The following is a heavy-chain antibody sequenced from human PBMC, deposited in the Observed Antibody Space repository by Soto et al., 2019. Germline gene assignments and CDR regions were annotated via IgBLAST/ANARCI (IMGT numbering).Heavy chain of an antibody. CDR3: ARAPVVVIAAAYVDS. CDR1: DYAFTSYT. CDR2: ISPYNGNT. J-gene: IGHJ4*02. V-gene: IGHV1-18*01. Sequence: QVQLVQSGAEVKKPGASVKVACKASDYAFTSYTITWVRQAPGQGLEWMGWISPYNGNTDYAQKLQGRATMTTDTSTSTAYMELRSLRSDDTAVYYCARAPVVVIAAAYVDSWGQGTLVTVSS. D-gene: IGHD2-15*01.